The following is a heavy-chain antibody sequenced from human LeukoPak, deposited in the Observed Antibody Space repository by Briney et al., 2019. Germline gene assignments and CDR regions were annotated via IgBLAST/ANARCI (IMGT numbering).Heavy chain of an antibody. CDR1: GFTFSSYS. CDR2: ISSSSTI. Sequence: GGSLRLSCAASGFTFSSYSMNWVRQAPGKGLEWVSYISSSSTIYYADSVKGRFTISRDNAKNSLYLQMNSLRAEDTAVYYCAREQYYYDSSGSDGGQGTLVTVSS. CDR3: AREQYYYDSSGSD. D-gene: IGHD3-22*01. J-gene: IGHJ4*02. V-gene: IGHV3-48*01.